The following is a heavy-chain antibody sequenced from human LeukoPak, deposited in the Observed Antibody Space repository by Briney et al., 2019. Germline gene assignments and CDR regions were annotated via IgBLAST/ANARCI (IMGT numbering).Heavy chain of an antibody. D-gene: IGHD4-23*01. CDR1: GYTFTSYD. V-gene: IGHV1-8*01. Sequence: ASVKVSCKASGYTFTSYDINWVRQATGQGLEWMGWMNPNSGNTGYAQKFQGRVTMTRNTSISTAYMELSSLRSEDTAVYYCAKLSTRTSVISNPLNSWGQGTLVTVSS. CDR2: MNPNSGNT. CDR3: AKLSTRTSVISNPLNS. J-gene: IGHJ4*02.